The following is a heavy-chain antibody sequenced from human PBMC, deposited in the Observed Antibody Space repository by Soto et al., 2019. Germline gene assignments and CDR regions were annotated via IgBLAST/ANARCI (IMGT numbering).Heavy chain of an antibody. CDR1: GYTFTRFG. Sequence: QVQLVQSGTEVKKPGASVKVSCKASGYTFTRFGINWVRQAPGQGLEWMGWISGHNGNTHSAQNFQGRVTVTTNTSKITADMELRSLRSDDTAVYYCAIDFVAAGQLVGGFDFWGQGTLVTVSS. V-gene: IGHV1-18*01. CDR2: ISGHNGNT. D-gene: IGHD6-6*01. J-gene: IGHJ4*02. CDR3: AIDFVAAGQLVGGFDF.